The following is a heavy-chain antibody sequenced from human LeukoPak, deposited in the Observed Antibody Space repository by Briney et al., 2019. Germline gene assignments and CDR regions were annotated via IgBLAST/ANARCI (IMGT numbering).Heavy chain of an antibody. D-gene: IGHD2-2*03. V-gene: IGHV3-20*04. J-gene: IGHJ6*03. CDR2: INWNGGST. CDR1: GFTFDDYG. CDR3: ARVGYCSSTSCSRYYYYMDV. Sequence: GGSLRLSCAASGFTFDDYGVSWVRQAPGKGLEWVSGINWNGGSTGYADSVKGRFTISRDNAKNSLYLQMNSLRAEDTALYYCARVGYCSSTSCSRYYYYMDVWGKGTTVTVSS.